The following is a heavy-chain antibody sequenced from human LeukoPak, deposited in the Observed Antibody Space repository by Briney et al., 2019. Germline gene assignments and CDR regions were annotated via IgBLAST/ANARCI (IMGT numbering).Heavy chain of an antibody. V-gene: IGHV4-61*01. CDR3: AISYGGNSPLY. J-gene: IGHJ4*02. Sequence: SETLSLTCTVSGGSVSSGTYYWSWIRQPPGKGLEWIGYIYYSGRTNYDPSLKSRVTISVDTSKNQFSLKLSSVTAADTAVYYCAISYGGNSPLYWGQGALVTVSS. CDR2: IYYSGRT. CDR1: GGSVSSGTYY. D-gene: IGHD4-23*01.